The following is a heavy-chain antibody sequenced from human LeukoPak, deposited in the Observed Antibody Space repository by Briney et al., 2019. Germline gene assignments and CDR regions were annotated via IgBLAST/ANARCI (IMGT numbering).Heavy chain of an antibody. Sequence: SVKVSCKASGGTFSSYAISWVRQAPGQGLEWMGGIIPIFGTANYAQKFQGRVAITADKSTSTAYMELSSLRSEDTAVYYCARLGSLLTPFDYWGQGTLVTVSS. CDR2: IIPIFGTA. J-gene: IGHJ4*02. CDR3: ARLGSLLTPFDY. V-gene: IGHV1-69*06. D-gene: IGHD3-16*01. CDR1: GGTFSSYA.